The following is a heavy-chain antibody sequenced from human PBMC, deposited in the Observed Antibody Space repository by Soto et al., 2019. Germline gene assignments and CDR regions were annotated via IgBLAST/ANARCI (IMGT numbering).Heavy chain of an antibody. V-gene: IGHV4-61*01. Sequence: SETLSLTCTVSGDSVNSENSYWNWIRQAPGKGPEWIGYIYYNGGTNYNPSLKSRVTILLDTSTNQFSLTLTSVTAADTAVYYCARVLVAAAGTVWFDPWGQGTLVTVSS. J-gene: IGHJ5*02. CDR3: ARVLVAAAGTVWFDP. CDR1: GDSVNSENSY. D-gene: IGHD6-13*01. CDR2: IYYNGGT.